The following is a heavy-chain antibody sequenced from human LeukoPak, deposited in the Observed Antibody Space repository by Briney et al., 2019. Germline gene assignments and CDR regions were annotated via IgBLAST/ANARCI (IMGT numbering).Heavy chain of an antibody. D-gene: IGHD2-15*01. CDR2: ISYDGSNE. CDR1: GFTFSSYG. Sequence: GRSLRLSCAASGFTFSSYGMHWVRQAPGKGLEWVAVISYDGSNEYYADSVKGRFTISRDNSKNTLYLQMNSLRAEDTAVYYCAKLGTLEAASGYWGQGTLVTVSS. CDR3: AKLGTLEAASGY. V-gene: IGHV3-30*18. J-gene: IGHJ4*02.